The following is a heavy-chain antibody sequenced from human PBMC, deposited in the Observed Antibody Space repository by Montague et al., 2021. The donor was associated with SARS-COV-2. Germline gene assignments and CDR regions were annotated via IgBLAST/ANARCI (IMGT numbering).Heavy chain of an antibody. V-gene: IGHV4-59*08. CDR3: VRHPHYDGLNGPPDF. Sequence: SETLSLTCTVYLLCQSRCSRTRIGQPPVWSPVTFGALLSTTGTNFNPSLKSRVAISVDTSKNQFSLRLTSVTAADTAFYYCVRHPHYDGLNGPPDFWDQGTLVTVSS. D-gene: IGHD3-9*01. CDR1: LLCQSRCS. CDR2: LLSTTGT. J-gene: IGHJ4*02.